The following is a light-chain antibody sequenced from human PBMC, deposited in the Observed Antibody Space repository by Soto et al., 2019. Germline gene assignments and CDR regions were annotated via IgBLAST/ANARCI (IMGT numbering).Light chain of an antibody. J-gene: IGKJ1*01. Sequence: IVMTQSPDSLAVSLGERATINCKSSQNVLYSSNNKNYLAWYQQKPGQTPKLLIYWASTRESGVPDRFSGSGSGTDFTLTISSLQAEDVAVYYCQQYYSTPKTFGQGTKVDIX. CDR2: WAS. V-gene: IGKV4-1*01. CDR3: QQYYSTPKT. CDR1: QNVLYSSNNKNY.